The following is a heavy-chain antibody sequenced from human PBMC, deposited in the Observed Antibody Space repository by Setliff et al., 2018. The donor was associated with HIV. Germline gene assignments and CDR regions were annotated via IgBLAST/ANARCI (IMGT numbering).Heavy chain of an antibody. CDR3: ARGVSSWYPLFDY. CDR2: IYYSGST. D-gene: IGHD6-13*01. V-gene: IGHV4-59*12. J-gene: IGHJ4*02. CDR1: GGSISSYY. Sequence: LSLTCAVSGGSISSYYWSWIRQPPGKGLEWIGSIYYSGSTYYNPSLKSRVTISVDTSKNQFSLKLSSVTAADTAVYYCARGVSSWYPLFDYWGQGTLVTVSS.